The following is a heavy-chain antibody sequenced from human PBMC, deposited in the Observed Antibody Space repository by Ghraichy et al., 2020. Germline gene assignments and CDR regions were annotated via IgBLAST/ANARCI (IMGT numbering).Heavy chain of an antibody. J-gene: IGHJ6*02. V-gene: IGHV1-3*01. CDR1: GYTFTTYV. CDR2: MNAGNGDT. Sequence: ASVKVSCKASGYTFTTYVIHWERQAPGQRLEWMGWMNAGNGDTKYAQKFQDRVSITRDTSASTVYVEMSSLRSEDTAVYYCARDGHYDFWSGYYGPNLRGLDVWGQGTTVTVSS. D-gene: IGHD3-3*01. CDR3: ARDGHYDFWSGYYGPNLRGLDV.